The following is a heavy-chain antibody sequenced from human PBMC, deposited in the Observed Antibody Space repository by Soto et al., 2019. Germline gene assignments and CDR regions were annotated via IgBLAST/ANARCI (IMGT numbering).Heavy chain of an antibody. CDR3: AKECPLDEMATTIYCFDY. CDR1: GFTFSSYA. Sequence: GGSLRLSCAASGFTFSSYAMSWVRQAPGKGLEWVSAISGSGGSTYYADSVKGRFTISRDNSENTLYLQMNSLRAEDTAVYYCAKECPLDEMATTIYCFDYWGQGTLVTVSS. CDR2: ISGSGGST. V-gene: IGHV3-23*01. D-gene: IGHD5-12*01. J-gene: IGHJ4*02.